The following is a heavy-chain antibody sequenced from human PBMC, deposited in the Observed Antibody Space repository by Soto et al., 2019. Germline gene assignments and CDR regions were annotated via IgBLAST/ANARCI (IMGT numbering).Heavy chain of an antibody. CDR2: ISGSGGST. V-gene: IGHV3-23*01. J-gene: IGHJ3*02. D-gene: IGHD3-3*01. CDR3: ARHLLYDFWSGYYVRDAFDI. CDR1: GFTFSSYA. Sequence: GGSLRLSCAASGFTFSSYAMSWVRQAPGKGLEWVSAISGSGGSTYYADSVKGRFTISRDNSKNTLYLQMNSLRAEDTAVYYCARHLLYDFWSGYYVRDAFDIWGQGTMVT.